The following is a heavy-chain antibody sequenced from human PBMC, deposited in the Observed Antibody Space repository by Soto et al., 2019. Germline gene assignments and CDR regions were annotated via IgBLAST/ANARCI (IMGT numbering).Heavy chain of an antibody. CDR1: GFTFSKYD. D-gene: IGHD1-26*01. CDR2: ISGSVGST. Sequence: QLLQSGGGLVQPGGSLRLSCEDSGFTFSKYDMTWVRQAPGKGLDWVSSISGSVGSTYYADSVKGRFTISRDNSKSTLYLQLNSVTAEDTATYYYAKGPMRWELPYNWFAPWGQGTLVIVSS. CDR3: AKGPMRWELPYNWFAP. V-gene: IGHV3-23*01. J-gene: IGHJ5*02.